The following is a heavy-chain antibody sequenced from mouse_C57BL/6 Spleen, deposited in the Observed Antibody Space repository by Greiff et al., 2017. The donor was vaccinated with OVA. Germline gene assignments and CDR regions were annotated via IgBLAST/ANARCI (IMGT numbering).Heavy chain of an antibody. CDR1: GYSITSGYY. D-gene: IGHD2-3*01. CDR2: ISYDGSN. CDR3: ATDGYDAMDD. Sequence: EVNLQESGPGLVKPSQSLSLTCSVTGYSITSGYYWNWIRQFPGNKLEWMGYISYDGSNNYNPSLKNRISITRDTSKNQFFLKLNSVTTEDTATYYCATDGYDAMDDWGQGTAVTVSS. J-gene: IGHJ4*01. V-gene: IGHV3-6*01.